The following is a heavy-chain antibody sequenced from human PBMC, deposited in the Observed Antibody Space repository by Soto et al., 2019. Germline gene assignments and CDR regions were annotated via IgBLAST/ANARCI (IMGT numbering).Heavy chain of an antibody. CDR2: IWYDGSNK. V-gene: IGHV3-33*01. J-gene: IGHJ4*02. Sequence: GGSLRLSCAASGFMFSSHGMHWIRQAPGKGLEWVAVIWYDGSNKYYADSVKGRFTISRDNSKNTLYLQMSSLRVEDTAVYYCGPDTLDYWGQGTLVTVSS. CDR3: GPDTLDY. CDR1: GFMFSSHG.